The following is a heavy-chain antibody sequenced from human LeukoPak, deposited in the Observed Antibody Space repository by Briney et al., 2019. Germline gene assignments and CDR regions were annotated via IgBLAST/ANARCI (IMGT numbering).Heavy chain of an antibody. CDR2: IRQDGNEE. V-gene: IGHV3-7*01. Sequence: GGSLRLSCAASGFTFSSYWMSWVRQAPGKGLEWVANIRQDGNEEYYVESVEGRFPISRDNAKNSLFLQMSSLRAEDTAVYYCVRRLGYYDSSGYYGDHWGQGSLVTVSS. J-gene: IGHJ5*02. D-gene: IGHD3-22*01. CDR3: VRRLGYYDSSGYYGDH. CDR1: GFTFSSYW.